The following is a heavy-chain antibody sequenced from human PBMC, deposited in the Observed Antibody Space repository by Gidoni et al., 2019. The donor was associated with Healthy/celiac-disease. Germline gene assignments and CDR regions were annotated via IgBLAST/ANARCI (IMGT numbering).Heavy chain of an antibody. J-gene: IGHJ4*02. V-gene: IGHV3-33*01. CDR2: IWYDGSNK. Sequence: PGKGLEWVAVIWYDGSNKYYADSVKGRFTISRDNSKNTLYLQMNSLRAEDTAVYYCARTDDYWGQGTLVTVSS. CDR3: ARTDDY.